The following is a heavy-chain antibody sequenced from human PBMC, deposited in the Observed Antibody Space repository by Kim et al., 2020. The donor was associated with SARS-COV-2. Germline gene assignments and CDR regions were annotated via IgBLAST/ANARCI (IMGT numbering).Heavy chain of an antibody. V-gene: IGHV4-61*02. Sequence: SETLSLTCTVSGGSISSGSYYWSWIRQPAGKGLEWIGRIYTSGSTNYNPSLKSRVTISVDTSKNQFSLKLSSVTAADTAVYYCARDYYGSGSYYKDYYYYGMDVWGQGTTVTVSS. CDR2: IYTSGST. CDR3: ARDYYGSGSYYKDYYYYGMDV. CDR1: GGSISSGSYY. J-gene: IGHJ6*02. D-gene: IGHD3-10*01.